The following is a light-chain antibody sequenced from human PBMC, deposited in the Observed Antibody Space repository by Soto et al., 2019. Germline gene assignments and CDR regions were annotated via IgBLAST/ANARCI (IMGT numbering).Light chain of an antibody. CDR2: KAS. CDR1: QSISSW. V-gene: IGKV1-5*03. Sequence: DIQMTQSPSTLSASVGDRVTITCRASQSISSWLAWYQQKPGKAPKSLIYKASSLESGVPSRFSGGGSGTEFTLTISSLQPDYFATYYCQQYKSYPITCGQGTRLEIK. CDR3: QQYKSYPIT. J-gene: IGKJ5*01.